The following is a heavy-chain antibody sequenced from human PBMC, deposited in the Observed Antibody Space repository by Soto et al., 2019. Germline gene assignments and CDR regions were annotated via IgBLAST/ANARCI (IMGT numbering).Heavy chain of an antibody. CDR2: ISYDGSNK. CDR1: GFTFSSYG. D-gene: IGHD3-3*01. V-gene: IGHV3-30*18. CDR3: AKVHQTSVYYDFWSGYYYFDY. J-gene: IGHJ4*02. Sequence: VGSLRLSCAASGFTFSSYGMHWVRQAPGKGLEWVAVISYDGSNKYYADSVKGRFTISRDNSKNTLYLQMNSLRAEDTAVYYCAKVHQTSVYYDFWSGYYYFDYWGQGTLVTVSS.